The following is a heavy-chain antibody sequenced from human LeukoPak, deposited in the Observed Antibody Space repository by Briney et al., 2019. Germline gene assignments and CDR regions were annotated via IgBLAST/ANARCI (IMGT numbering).Heavy chain of an antibody. D-gene: IGHD1-14*01. CDR2: INPRSGGT. Sequence: ASVKVSCKASGYTFTANYIHWVRQAPGQGLEWMGWINPRSGGTNFGEKFRGRVTMTRDTSTTTAYMELSSLRFDDTAVYYCARGSGTSWFDSWGQGTLVTVSS. J-gene: IGHJ5*01. CDR1: GYTFTANY. V-gene: IGHV1-2*02. CDR3: ARGSGTSWFDS.